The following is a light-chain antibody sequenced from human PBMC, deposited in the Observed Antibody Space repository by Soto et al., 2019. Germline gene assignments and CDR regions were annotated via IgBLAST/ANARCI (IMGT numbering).Light chain of an antibody. CDR1: QSVNSNY. CDR2: AAS. Sequence: EIVLTQSPGTLSLSPGERATLSCRASQSVNSNYLAWYQQKPGQAPRLLIYAASSRATGIPDRFSGGVSGTYFTLTISRLEPEDFAVYYCQQYGSGMFGQGTKVEIK. V-gene: IGKV3-20*01. CDR3: QQYGSGM. J-gene: IGKJ1*01.